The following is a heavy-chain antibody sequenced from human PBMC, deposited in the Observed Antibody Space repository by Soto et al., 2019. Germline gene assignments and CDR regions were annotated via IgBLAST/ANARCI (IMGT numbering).Heavy chain of an antibody. CDR1: GGSISSGGYS. Sequence: SETLSLTCAVSGGSISSGGYSWSWIRQPPGKGLEWIGYIYHSGSTYYNPSLKSRVTISVDRSKNQFSLKLSSVTAADTAVYYCARAPLKYSSSPAWFDPWGQGTLVTVSS. CDR3: ARAPLKYSSSPAWFDP. V-gene: IGHV4-30-2*01. CDR2: IYHSGST. D-gene: IGHD6-6*01. J-gene: IGHJ5*02.